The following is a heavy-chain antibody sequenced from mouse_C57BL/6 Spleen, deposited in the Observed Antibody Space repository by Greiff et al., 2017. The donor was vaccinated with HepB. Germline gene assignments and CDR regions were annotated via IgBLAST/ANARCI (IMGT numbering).Heavy chain of an antibody. Sequence: QVQLQQPGAELVKPGASVKLSCKASGYTFTSYWMHWVKQRPGQGLEWIGMIHPNSGSTNYNEKFKSKATLTVDKSSSTAYMQLSSLTSEDSAVYYCARGGYDYDEGVAYWGQGTLVTVSA. CDR2: IHPNSGST. CDR3: ARGGYDYDEGVAY. D-gene: IGHD2-4*01. CDR1: GYTFTSYW. V-gene: IGHV1-64*01. J-gene: IGHJ3*01.